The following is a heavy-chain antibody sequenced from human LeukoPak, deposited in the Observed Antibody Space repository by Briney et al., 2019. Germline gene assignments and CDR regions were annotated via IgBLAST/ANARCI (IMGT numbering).Heavy chain of an antibody. CDR2: ISYDGSNK. Sequence: GGSLRLSCAASGFTFSSYAMHWVRQAPGKGLEWVAVISYDGSNKYYADPVKGRFTISRDNSKNTLYLQMNSLRAEDTAVYYCATTYSYGYYDAFDIWGQGTMVTVSS. D-gene: IGHD5-18*01. CDR1: GFTFSSYA. V-gene: IGHV3-30*04. CDR3: ATTYSYGYYDAFDI. J-gene: IGHJ3*02.